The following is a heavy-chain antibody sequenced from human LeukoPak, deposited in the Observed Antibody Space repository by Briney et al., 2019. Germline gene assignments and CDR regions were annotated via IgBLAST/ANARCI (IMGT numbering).Heavy chain of an antibody. J-gene: IGHJ4*02. Sequence: GGSLRLSCAASGFTFSSNWMTWVRQAPGKGLERVANIKEDGSETYHVDSVKGRFTISRDNAKNSLYLQMNSLRAEDTAVYYCARDQGWQQFDYWGQGTLVTVSS. D-gene: IGHD4-23*01. V-gene: IGHV3-7*05. CDR3: ARDQGWQQFDY. CDR2: IKEDGSET. CDR1: GFTFSSNW.